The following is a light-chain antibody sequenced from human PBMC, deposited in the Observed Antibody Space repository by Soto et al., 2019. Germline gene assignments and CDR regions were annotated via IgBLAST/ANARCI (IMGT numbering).Light chain of an antibody. Sequence: SVLTQPPSASGSPGQSVTTSCTGTSSDVGGYNYVSWYQQHPGKAPKLMISEVSKRPSGVPDRFSGSKSGNTASLTVSGLQAEDEADYYCSSFAGNNNLVFGGGTKLTVL. V-gene: IGLV2-8*01. CDR3: SSFAGNNNLV. CDR1: SSDVGGYNY. J-gene: IGLJ2*01. CDR2: EVS.